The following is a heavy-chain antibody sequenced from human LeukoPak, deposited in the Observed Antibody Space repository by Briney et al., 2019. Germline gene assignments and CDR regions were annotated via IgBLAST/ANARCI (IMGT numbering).Heavy chain of an antibody. D-gene: IGHD6-19*01. J-gene: IGHJ4*02. CDR2: ISISGRTT. Sequence: PGGSLRLSYDASGFTLSNYAMNWVRQAPGKGLEWVSTISISGRTTYYSDSVKGRFTISRDTSKNTLYLQMNSLRAEDTATYYCAKGETSGWSLYYFDYWGQGTLVTVSS. V-gene: IGHV3-23*01. CDR1: GFTLSNYA. CDR3: AKGETSGWSLYYFDY.